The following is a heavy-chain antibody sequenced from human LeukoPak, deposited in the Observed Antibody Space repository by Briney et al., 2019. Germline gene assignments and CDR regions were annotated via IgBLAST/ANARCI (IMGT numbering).Heavy chain of an antibody. CDR2: ISGSGGST. J-gene: IGHJ3*02. Sequence: GGSLRLSCAASGFTFSSYGMSWVRQAPGKGLEWVSAISGSGGSTYYADSVKGRFTISRDNAKNTLYLQMNSLRAEDTAVYYCARALYYYDASPRRAFDIWGQGTMVTVSS. V-gene: IGHV3-23*01. D-gene: IGHD3-22*01. CDR1: GFTFSSYG. CDR3: ARALYYYDASPRRAFDI.